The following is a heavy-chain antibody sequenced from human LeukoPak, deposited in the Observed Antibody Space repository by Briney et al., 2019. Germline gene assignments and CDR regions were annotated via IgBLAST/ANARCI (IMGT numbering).Heavy chain of an antibody. V-gene: IGHV3-74*01. D-gene: IGHD3-22*01. CDR2: INSDGSST. J-gene: IGHJ4*02. CDR1: GFTFSSYW. CDR3: APLPYYYDSSGSYYFDY. Sequence: GGSLRLSCAASGFTFSSYWMHWVRQAPGKGLVWVSRINSDGSSTTYADSVKGRFTISRDNDKNTLYLQMNSLRAEDTAVYYCAPLPYYYDSSGSYYFDYWGQGTLVTVSS.